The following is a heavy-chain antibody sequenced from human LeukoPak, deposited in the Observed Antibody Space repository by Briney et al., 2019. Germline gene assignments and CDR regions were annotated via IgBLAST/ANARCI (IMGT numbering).Heavy chain of an antibody. CDR1: GGSFSGYY. CDR2: INHSGST. V-gene: IGHV4-34*01. J-gene: IGHJ6*03. Sequence: SETLSPTCAVYGGSFSGYYWSWIRQPPGKGLEWIGEINHSGSTNYNPSLKSRVTISVDTSKNQFSLKLSSVTAADTAVYYCARAASDFWSGYYYYYMDVWGKGTTVTVSS. CDR3: ARAASDFWSGYYYYYMDV. D-gene: IGHD3-3*01.